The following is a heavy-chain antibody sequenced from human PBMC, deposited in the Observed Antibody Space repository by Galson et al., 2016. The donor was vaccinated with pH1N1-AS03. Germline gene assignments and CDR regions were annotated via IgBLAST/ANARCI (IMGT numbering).Heavy chain of an antibody. CDR2: ISYDGTNK. CDR1: GFSFSSHV. V-gene: IGHV3-30*18. J-gene: IGHJ6*02. D-gene: IGHD3-3*01. Sequence: SLRLSCAASGFSFSSHVMHWVRQAPGKGLEWVAVISYDGTNKYYADSVTGRFTISRDNSKNTLYLQMDSLRPEDTAVYYCAKVREGGYYFNHYYALDVWGQGTTVTVS. CDR3: AKVREGGYYFNHYYALDV.